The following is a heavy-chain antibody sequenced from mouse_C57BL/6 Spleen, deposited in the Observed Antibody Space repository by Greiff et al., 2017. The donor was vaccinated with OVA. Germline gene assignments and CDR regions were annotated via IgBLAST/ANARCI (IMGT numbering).Heavy chain of an antibody. V-gene: IGHV2-9*01. J-gene: IGHJ3*01. CDR2: ICGGGST. CDR1: GFSLTSYG. CDR3: AKRDTTAVFAY. Sequence: VQLQESGPGLVAPSQSLSITCTVSGFSLTSYGVHWVRQPPGQGLEWLGVICGGGSTTYYSAPMSSLSISTDNSKSQVILKMNRLHTDDTAMYCCAKRDTTAVFAYWGQGTLVTVSA. D-gene: IGHD1-2*01.